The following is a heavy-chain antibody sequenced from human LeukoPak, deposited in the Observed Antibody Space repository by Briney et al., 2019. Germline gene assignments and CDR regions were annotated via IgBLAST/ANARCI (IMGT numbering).Heavy chain of an antibody. V-gene: IGHV4-28*05. J-gene: IGHJ5*02. D-gene: IGHD6-13*01. CDR3: ARISPDGAAAGNAFDP. Sequence: SETLSLTCAVSGYSISSSNWWGWIRQPPGKGLEWIGYIYYSGSIYYNPSLKSRVTMSVDTSKNQFSLKLSPVTAVGTAVYYCARISPDGAAAGNAFDPWGQGTLVTVSS. CDR2: IYYSGSI. CDR1: GYSISSSNW.